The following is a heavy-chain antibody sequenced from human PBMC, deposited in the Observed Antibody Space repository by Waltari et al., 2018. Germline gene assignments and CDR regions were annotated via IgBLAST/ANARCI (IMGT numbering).Heavy chain of an antibody. CDR3: GTGDGDFEL. D-gene: IGHD7-27*01. Sequence: QVQLQQWGAGLLKPSETLSLTCAAYGGSFSGYWWSWIRQPPGKGLEWIGEINHSGSTYYNPSLNSRVTISVDTSKKQFSLKVNSVTAADTAVYYCGTGDGDFELWGRGTLVTVSS. J-gene: IGHJ2*01. CDR2: INHSGST. CDR1: GGSFSGYW. V-gene: IGHV4-34*01.